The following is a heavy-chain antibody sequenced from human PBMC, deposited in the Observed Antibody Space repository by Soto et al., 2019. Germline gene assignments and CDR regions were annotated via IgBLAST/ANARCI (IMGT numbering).Heavy chain of an antibody. CDR3: ARGELRWQPYYFDY. D-gene: IGHD4-17*01. Sequence: PSETLSLTCTVSGGSISSYYWSWIRQPPGKGLEWIWYIYYSGSTNYNPSLKSRVTISVDTSKNQFSLKLSSVTAADTAVYYCARGELRWQPYYFDYWGQGTLVTVSS. J-gene: IGHJ4*02. CDR2: IYYSGST. CDR1: GGSISSYY. V-gene: IGHV4-59*01.